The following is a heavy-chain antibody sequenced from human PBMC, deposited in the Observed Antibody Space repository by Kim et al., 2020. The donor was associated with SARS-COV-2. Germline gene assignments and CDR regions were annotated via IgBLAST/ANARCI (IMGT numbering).Heavy chain of an antibody. V-gene: IGHV4-39*01. CDR2: IYYSGST. Sequence: SETLSLTCTVSGGSISSSSYYWGWIRQPPGKGLEGIGSIYYSGSTYSNPSLKSRVTISVDTSKNQFSLKLSSVTAADTAVYYCARYCSAGSCFANDYWGQGTLVTVSS. D-gene: IGHD2-15*01. CDR1: GGSISSSSYY. CDR3: ARYCSAGSCFANDY. J-gene: IGHJ4*02.